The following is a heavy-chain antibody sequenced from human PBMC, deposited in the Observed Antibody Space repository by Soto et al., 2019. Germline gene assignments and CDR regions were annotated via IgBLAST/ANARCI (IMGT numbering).Heavy chain of an antibody. V-gene: IGHV3-33*01. D-gene: IGHD3-3*01. Sequence: QVQLVESGGGVVQPGRSLRLSGAASGFTFSTYGMQWVREAPGKGLEWVAVIWYDGRNKYYADSVKGRFTISRDNSKNTLYLQMNSLRVEDTAVYYCARDDFWSGYSFEYWGQGTLVTVSS. CDR3: ARDDFWSGYSFEY. CDR1: GFTFSTYG. CDR2: IWYDGRNK. J-gene: IGHJ4*02.